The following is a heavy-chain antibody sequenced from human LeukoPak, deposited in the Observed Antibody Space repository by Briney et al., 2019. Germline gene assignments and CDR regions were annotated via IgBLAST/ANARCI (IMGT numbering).Heavy chain of an antibody. J-gene: IGHJ6*02. CDR2: VYTSGSS. Sequence: PSETLSLTCTVSGGSVSSGYYYWSWIRQPAGKGLEWIGRVYTSGSSDYNPSLKSRVTMSVDTSKNQFSLKLNSVTAADKAVYYCARGSNSPRSPLGMDVWGQGTTVTVSS. D-gene: IGHD1-26*01. CDR1: GGSVSSGYYY. CDR3: ARGSNSPRSPLGMDV. V-gene: IGHV4-61*02.